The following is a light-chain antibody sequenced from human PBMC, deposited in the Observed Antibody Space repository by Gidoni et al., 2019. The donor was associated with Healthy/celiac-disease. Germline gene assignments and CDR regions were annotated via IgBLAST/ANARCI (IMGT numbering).Light chain of an antibody. CDR3: AAWDDSLNGWV. Sequence: QSVLTQPPSESGTPGPRVTISCSGSSSNIGSNTVNWYQQLPGTAPKLLIYSNNQRPSGVPDRFSGSKSGTSASLAISGLQSEDEADYYCAAWDDSLNGWVFGGWTKLTVL. V-gene: IGLV1-44*01. CDR1: SSNIGSNT. CDR2: SNN. J-gene: IGLJ3*02.